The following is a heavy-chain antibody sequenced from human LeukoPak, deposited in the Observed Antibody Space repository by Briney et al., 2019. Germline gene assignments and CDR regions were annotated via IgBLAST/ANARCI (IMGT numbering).Heavy chain of an antibody. D-gene: IGHD1-7*01. Sequence: GGSLRLSCAASGFTFDDYAVHWVRQAPGKGLEWVSLISGDGGSTYYADSVKGRFAISRDNSKNSLYLQMNSLRTEDTALYYCAKNRNYDYAFDIWGQGTMVTVSS. CDR2: ISGDGGST. V-gene: IGHV3-43*02. CDR3: AKNRNYDYAFDI. CDR1: GFTFDDYA. J-gene: IGHJ3*02.